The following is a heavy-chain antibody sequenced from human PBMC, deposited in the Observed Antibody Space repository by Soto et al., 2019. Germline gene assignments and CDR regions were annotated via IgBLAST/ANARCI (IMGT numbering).Heavy chain of an antibody. V-gene: IGHV3-48*01. Sequence: EVQLVESGGGLVQPGGSLRLSCAASGFTFSSYSMNWDRQAPGKGLEWVSYISGSSSMIYYADSVKGRFTISRDNAKNSLYLQMNSLRAEDTAVYYCARDLNPRQEMLYALLGYWGQGTLVTVSS. CDR3: ARDLNPRQEMLYALLGY. CDR2: ISGSSSMI. J-gene: IGHJ4*02. CDR1: GFTFSSYS. D-gene: IGHD2-8*01.